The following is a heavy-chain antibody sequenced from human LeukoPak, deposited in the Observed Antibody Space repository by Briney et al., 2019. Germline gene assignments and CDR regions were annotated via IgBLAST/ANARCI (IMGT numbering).Heavy chain of an antibody. Sequence: GGSLRLSCAASGFTFGTYGMHWVRQAPGKGLEWVAFIRYDGTNKYYADSVKGRFTISRDNSKNTLYLQMNSLRAEDTAVYYCAYLVVPTTTPFDYWGQGTLVTVSS. J-gene: IGHJ4*02. CDR1: GFTFGTYG. CDR2: IRYDGTNK. V-gene: IGHV3-30*02. CDR3: AYLVVPTTTPFDY. D-gene: IGHD2-2*01.